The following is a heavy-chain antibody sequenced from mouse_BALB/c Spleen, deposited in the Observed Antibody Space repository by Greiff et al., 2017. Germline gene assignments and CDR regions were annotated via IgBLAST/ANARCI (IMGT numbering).Heavy chain of an antibody. CDR2: ISSGGSA. Sequence: EVKLVESGGGLVKPGGSLKLSCAASGFTFSSYAMSWVRQTPEKRLEWVASISSGGSAYYPDSVKGRFTISRDNARNILYLQMSSLRSEDTAMYYCARGRVYGYDQAWFAYWGQGTLVTVSA. V-gene: IGHV5-6-5*01. CDR1: GFTFSSYA. J-gene: IGHJ3*01. D-gene: IGHD2-2*01. CDR3: ARGRVYGYDQAWFAY.